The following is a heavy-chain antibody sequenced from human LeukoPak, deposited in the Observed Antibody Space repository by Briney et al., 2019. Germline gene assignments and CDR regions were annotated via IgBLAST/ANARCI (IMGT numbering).Heavy chain of an antibody. J-gene: IGHJ4*02. D-gene: IGHD1-26*01. CDR2: IYHSGST. Sequence: PSETLSLTCAVSGGSISSGGYSWSWIRLPPGKPLEWIGYIYHSGSTYYNPSLKSRVTISVDRSKNQFSLKLSSVTAADTAVYYCARVRSGSYHLDYWGQGTLVTVSS. V-gene: IGHV4-30-2*01. CDR3: ARVRSGSYHLDY. CDR1: GGSISSGGYS.